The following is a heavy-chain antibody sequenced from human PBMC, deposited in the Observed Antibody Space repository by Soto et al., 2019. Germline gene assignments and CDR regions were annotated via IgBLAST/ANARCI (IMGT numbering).Heavy chain of an antibody. CDR2: VYKNGST. V-gene: IGHV4-61*01. J-gene: IGHJ5*02. CDR1: GDSVRSDTYY. D-gene: IGHD2-15*01. Sequence: QVQLQESGPGLVKPSETLSLTCTVSGDSVRSDTYYWSWIRQPPGKGLEWIAYVYKNGSTNHNPSLKGRVTTSMDTSKNQFPLEMSSVTAADTAVYYCARGIVVVAAAKTLDWFDPWGQGTLVTVSS. CDR3: ARGIVVVAAAKTLDWFDP.